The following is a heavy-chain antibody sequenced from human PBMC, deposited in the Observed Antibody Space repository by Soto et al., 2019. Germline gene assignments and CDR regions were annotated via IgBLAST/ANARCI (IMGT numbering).Heavy chain of an antibody. Sequence: QITLKESGPTLVKPTQTLTLTCALSGFSVSARGVGVVWIRQPPGKALEWLAIIYWNDDKLYRPSLQSRLTITKDTSKNQVVLTMTNMDPVDTATYYCAHSPWGAAPDYWGQGTPVTVSS. V-gene: IGHV2-5*01. CDR1: GFSVSARGVG. CDR2: IYWNDDK. J-gene: IGHJ4*02. CDR3: AHSPWGAAPDY. D-gene: IGHD3-16*01.